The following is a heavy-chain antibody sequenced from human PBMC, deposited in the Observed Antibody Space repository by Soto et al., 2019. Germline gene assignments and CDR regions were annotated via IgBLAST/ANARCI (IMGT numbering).Heavy chain of an antibody. CDR1: GFTFSSYA. V-gene: IGHV3-23*05. CDR2: ITNSGDDA. D-gene: IGHD2-15*01. J-gene: IGHJ4*02. CDR3: AKGTAPWGSGVSGYPFDR. Sequence: EVQLLESGGDLVQPGGSLRLSCVASGFTFSSYAMTWVRQAPGRGLECVSVITNSGDDAHYINSVKGRFTNSRDNSKNTLFLQMDSLRVEDTAVYYCAKGTAPWGSGVSGYPFDRWGQGTLVTVSS.